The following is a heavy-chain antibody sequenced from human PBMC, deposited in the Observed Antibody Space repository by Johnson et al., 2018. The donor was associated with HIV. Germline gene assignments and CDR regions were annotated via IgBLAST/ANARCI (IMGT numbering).Heavy chain of an antibody. CDR1: RFTFSSFA. CDR3: AKPYGSGSYDAFDI. CDR2: ISYDGSNK. J-gene: IGHJ3*02. D-gene: IGHD3-10*01. V-gene: IGHV3-30*18. Sequence: QVQLVESGGGVVRPGGSLRLSCVASRFTFSSFAMHWVRQAPGKGLEWVAVISYDGSNKYYADSVKGRFTISRDNSKNTLYLQMNSLRAEDTAVYYCAKPYGSGSYDAFDIWGQGTMVTVSS.